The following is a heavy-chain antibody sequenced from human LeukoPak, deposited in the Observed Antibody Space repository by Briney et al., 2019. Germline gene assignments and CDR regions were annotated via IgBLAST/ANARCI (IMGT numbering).Heavy chain of an antibody. V-gene: IGHV1-18*01. CDR1: GYTFTSYG. CDR2: ISAYNGNT. Sequence: ASVKVSCKASGYTFTSYGISWVRQAPGQGLEWMGWISAYNGNTNYAQKLQGRVTMTTDTSTSTACMELRSLRSDDTAVCYCARDGPARPDYYDSSGYYYGYYFDYWGQGTLVTVSS. CDR3: ARDGPARPDYYDSSGYYYGYYFDY. J-gene: IGHJ4*02. D-gene: IGHD3-22*01.